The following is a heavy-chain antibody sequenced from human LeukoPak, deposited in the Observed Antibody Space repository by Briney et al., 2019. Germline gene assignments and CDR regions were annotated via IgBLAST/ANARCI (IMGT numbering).Heavy chain of an antibody. V-gene: IGHV1-8*01. CDR1: GYTFTSYD. CDR3: ARGRRLSRWSMVRGVIMIDYYMDV. Sequence: ASVKVSCKTSGYTFTSYDINWVRQATGQGLEWMGWMNPNSGNTGYAQKFQGRVTMTRNTSISTAYMELSSLRSDDTAVYYCARGRRLSRWSMVRGVIMIDYYMDVWGKGTTVTISS. D-gene: IGHD3-10*01. CDR2: MNPNSGNT. J-gene: IGHJ6*03.